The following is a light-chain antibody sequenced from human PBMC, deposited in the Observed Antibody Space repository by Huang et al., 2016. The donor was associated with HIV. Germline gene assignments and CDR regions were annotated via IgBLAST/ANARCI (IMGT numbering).Light chain of an antibody. J-gene: IGKJ2*01. V-gene: IGKV3-15*01. CDR2: GTS. CDR3: QQYNKWPYT. Sequence: EVLMTQSPATLSVSPGDGVSLSCRAGESIGSDFAWYQQRPGQAPRLLIYGTSTRASGVPARFSGGGSGTDFTLTITSLQSEDFVIYYCQQYNKWPYTFGLGTKLEIK. CDR1: ESIGSD.